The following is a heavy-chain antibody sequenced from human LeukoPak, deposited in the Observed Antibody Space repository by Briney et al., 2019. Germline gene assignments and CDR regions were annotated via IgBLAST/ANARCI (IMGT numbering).Heavy chain of an antibody. Sequence: GXXLRLSCAASGFTFSGYSMNWVRQAPGKGLEWVSYISSGSRTIYYADSVKGRFIISRDNAKNSLYLQMNSLRAEDTAVYYCARESITGHRDFDYWGQGTLVTVSS. V-gene: IGHV3-48*01. CDR3: ARESITGHRDFDY. J-gene: IGHJ4*02. D-gene: IGHD1-20*01. CDR2: ISSGSRTI. CDR1: GFTFSGYS.